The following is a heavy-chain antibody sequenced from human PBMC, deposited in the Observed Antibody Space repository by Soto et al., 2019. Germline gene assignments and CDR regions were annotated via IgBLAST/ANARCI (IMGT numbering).Heavy chain of an antibody. CDR1: GFSLNTVEVG. Sequence: QITLKESGPTLVKPTHTLTLTCTFSGFSLNTVEVGVAWIRQPPGKALECLAIIYRDDDQRYSPSLRSRLTISKDTSKNQVVLTMPHMDPVDAATYYCARPLPPRRRLGPWGQGILVTVSS. J-gene: IGHJ5*02. V-gene: IGHV2-5*02. CDR2: IYRDDDQ. CDR3: ARPLPPRRRLGP.